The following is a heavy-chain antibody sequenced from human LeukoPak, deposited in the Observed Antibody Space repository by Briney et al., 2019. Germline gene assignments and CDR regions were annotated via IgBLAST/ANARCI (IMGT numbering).Heavy chain of an antibody. J-gene: IGHJ5*02. CDR1: GFTFSSYW. CDR2: IKQDGSEK. D-gene: IGHD5-12*01. Sequence: GGSLRLSCAASGFTFSSYWMSWVRQAPGKGLEWVANIKQDGSEKYYVDSVKGRFTISRDNAKNSLYLQMNSLRAEDTAVYYCARGRWYGGYDYNWFDPWGQGTLVTVSS. CDR3: ARGRWYGGYDYNWFDP. V-gene: IGHV3-7*01.